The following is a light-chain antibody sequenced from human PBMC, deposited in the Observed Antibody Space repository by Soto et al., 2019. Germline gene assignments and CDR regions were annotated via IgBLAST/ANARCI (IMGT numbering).Light chain of an antibody. CDR3: CSYGGSRAV. CDR2: EVS. Sequence: QSALTQPPSVSASPGQSITISCTGTSSDVGSHNLVSWYQQHPGQAPKLMIYEVSKRPLGVSTRFSASKSGNTASLTISGLQAEDEADYYCCSYGGSRAVFGGGTQLTVL. CDR1: SSDVGSHNL. J-gene: IGLJ7*01. V-gene: IGLV2-23*02.